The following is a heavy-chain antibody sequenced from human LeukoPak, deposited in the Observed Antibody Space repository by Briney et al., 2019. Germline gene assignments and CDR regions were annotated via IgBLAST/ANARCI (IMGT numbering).Heavy chain of an antibody. CDR3: ARDLVDYDFWSGYSDY. V-gene: IGHV3-7*01. Sequence: GGSLRLSCAASGFTFSSCWMSWVRQAPGKGLEWVANIKQDGSEKYYVDSVKGRFTISRDNAKNSLYLQMNSLRAEDTAVYYCARDLVDYDFWSGYSDYWGQGTLVTVSS. J-gene: IGHJ4*02. CDR1: GFTFSSCW. CDR2: IKQDGSEK. D-gene: IGHD3-3*01.